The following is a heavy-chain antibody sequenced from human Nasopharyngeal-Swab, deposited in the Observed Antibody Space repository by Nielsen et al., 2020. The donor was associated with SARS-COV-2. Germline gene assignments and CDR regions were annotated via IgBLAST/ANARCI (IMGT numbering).Heavy chain of an antibody. D-gene: IGHD6-6*01. J-gene: IGHJ6*02. CDR1: GGTFSSYA. Sequence: SVKVSCKASGGTFSSYAISWVRQAPGQGLEWMGGIIPIFGTANYAQKFQGRVTITADESTSTAYMELSSLRSEDTAVYYCARRPYSSSSGDYDYGMDVWGQGTTVTVSS. V-gene: IGHV1-69*13. CDR3: ARRPYSSSSGDYDYGMDV. CDR2: IIPIFGTA.